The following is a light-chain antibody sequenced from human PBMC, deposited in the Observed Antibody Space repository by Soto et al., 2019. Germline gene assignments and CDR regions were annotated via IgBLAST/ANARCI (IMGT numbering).Light chain of an antibody. CDR2: QVS. CDR3: MQSTQLPPT. CDR1: QSLLYFDGDTY. Sequence: GVLTQSPLSLPVTLGQPASITCKSSQSLLYFDGDTYLNWFQQRPGQSPRRLIYQVSNRDSGVPNRFSGSGSGTDFTLEISRVETDDVGIYYCMQSTQLPPTFGQGTRLEIK. V-gene: IGKV2-30*01. J-gene: IGKJ5*01.